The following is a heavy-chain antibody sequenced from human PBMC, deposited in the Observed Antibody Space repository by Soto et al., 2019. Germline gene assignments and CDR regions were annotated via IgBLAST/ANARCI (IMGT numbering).Heavy chain of an antibody. Sequence: GGSLRLSCAASGFTFSSYGMHWVRQAPGKGLEWVAVISYDGSNKYYADSVKGRFTISRDNSKNTLYLQMNSLRAEDTAVYYRAKEEGRYTAYYYYYGMDVWGQGTTVTVSS. J-gene: IGHJ6*02. D-gene: IGHD3-10*01. V-gene: IGHV3-30*18. CDR1: GFTFSSYG. CDR2: ISYDGSNK. CDR3: AKEEGRYTAYYYYYGMDV.